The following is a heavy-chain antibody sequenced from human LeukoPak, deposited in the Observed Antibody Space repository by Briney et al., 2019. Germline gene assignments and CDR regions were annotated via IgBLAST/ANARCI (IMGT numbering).Heavy chain of an antibody. Sequence: ASVKVSCKASGYTFTSYGISWVRQAPGQGLEWMGWISAYNGNTNYAQKLQGRVTMTTDTSTSTAYMEPRSLRSDDTAVYYCARGGTEESLIPSYCHDSSFDYWGQGTLVTVSS. CDR3: ARGGTEESLIPSYCHDSSFDY. CDR1: GYTFTSYG. CDR2: ISAYNGNT. J-gene: IGHJ4*02. V-gene: IGHV1-18*01. D-gene: IGHD3-22*01.